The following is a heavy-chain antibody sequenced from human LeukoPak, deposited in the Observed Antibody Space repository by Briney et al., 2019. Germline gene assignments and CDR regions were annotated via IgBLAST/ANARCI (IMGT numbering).Heavy chain of an antibody. J-gene: IGHJ4*02. V-gene: IGHV3-30-3*01. CDR1: GFTFSSYA. CDR3: ARANRGGHFFDY. D-gene: IGHD3-16*01. CDR2: ISYDGSNK. Sequence: GGSLRLSCAASGFTFSSYAMHWVRQAPGKGLEWVAVISYDGSNKYYADSVKGRFTISRDNSKNTLYLQMNSLRAEDTAVYYCARANRGGHFFDYWGQGTLVAVSS.